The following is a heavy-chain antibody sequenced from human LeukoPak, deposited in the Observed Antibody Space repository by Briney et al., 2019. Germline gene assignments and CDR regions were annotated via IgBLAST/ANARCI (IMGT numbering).Heavy chain of an antibody. CDR2: IKQDGSEK. V-gene: IGHV3-7*01. CDR1: GFTFSSYW. D-gene: IGHD3-16*01. CDR3: ARDSQDDGYDYVWGSYTLLDY. Sequence: PGGSLRLSCAASGFTFSSYWMSWVRQAPGKGLEWVANIKQDGSEKYYVDSVKGRFTISRDNAKNSLYLQMNSLRAEDTAVYYCARDSQDDGYDYVWGSYTLLDYWGQGTLVTVSS. J-gene: IGHJ4*02.